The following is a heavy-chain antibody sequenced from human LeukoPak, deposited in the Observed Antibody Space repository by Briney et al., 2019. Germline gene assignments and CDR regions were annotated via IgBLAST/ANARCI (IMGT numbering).Heavy chain of an antibody. V-gene: IGHV1-18*01. CDR1: GGTFSSYG. J-gene: IGHJ4*02. D-gene: IGHD6-19*01. Sequence: ASVKVSCKASGGTFSSYGIGWVRQAPGQGLEWMGWISAYNGNTNYAQKLQGRVTMTTDTSTSTAYMELRSLRSDDTAVYYCARGALAVAGTKFDYWGQGTLVTVSS. CDR2: ISAYNGNT. CDR3: ARGALAVAGTKFDY.